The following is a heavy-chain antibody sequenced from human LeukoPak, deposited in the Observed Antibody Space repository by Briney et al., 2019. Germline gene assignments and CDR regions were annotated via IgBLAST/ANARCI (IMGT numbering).Heavy chain of an antibody. J-gene: IGHJ4*02. CDR3: TKYDTSVNFDY. CDR1: GFTFTNAW. Sequence: GGSLRLSCVASGFTFTNAWMSWVRQAPGKGLEWVGHIKSKADGGTTDYTAPVKGRFIISRDDSKNTLYLQMNNLKTDDTAVYYCTKYDTSVNFDYWGQGTLVTVSP. V-gene: IGHV3-15*01. CDR2: IKSKADGGTT. D-gene: IGHD3-22*01.